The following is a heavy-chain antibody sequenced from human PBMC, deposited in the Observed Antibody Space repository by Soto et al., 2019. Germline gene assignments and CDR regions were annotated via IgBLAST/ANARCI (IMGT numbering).Heavy chain of an antibody. CDR2: IIPALGTA. D-gene: IGHD4-17*01. CDR1: GGTFSSHT. J-gene: IGHJ2*01. V-gene: IGHV1-69*08. CDR3: AIPDFRDSWYFDH. Sequence: QDQLVQSGAEVKKPGSSVKVSCKASGGTFSSHTFSWVRQAPGQGLEWMGRIIPALGTATYAQKFQGRVTIDAAESGTLVYMELNSLRSEDTAAYYCAIPDFRDSWYFDHWGRGTLVTVYS.